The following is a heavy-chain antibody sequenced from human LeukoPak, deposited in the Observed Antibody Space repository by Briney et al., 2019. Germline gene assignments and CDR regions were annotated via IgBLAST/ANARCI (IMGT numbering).Heavy chain of an antibody. D-gene: IGHD3-22*01. CDR1: GFTFSSYG. V-gene: IGHV3-7*01. Sequence: GGSLRLSCAASGFTFSSYGMHWVRQAPGKGLEWVANIRHDGSETYYVDSLRGRFAISRDNAKNLVYLQMSSLRAEDTAIYYCARDETYDYESNGYLDFWGQGTVVTVSS. CDR3: ARDETYDYESNGYLDF. J-gene: IGHJ4*02. CDR2: IRHDGSET.